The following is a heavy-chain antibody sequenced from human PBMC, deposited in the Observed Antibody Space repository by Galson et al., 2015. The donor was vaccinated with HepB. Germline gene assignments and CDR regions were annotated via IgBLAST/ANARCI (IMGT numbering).Heavy chain of an antibody. CDR3: ARSKVAGTATQFDY. CDR2: IYPGDSDT. Sequence: QSGAEVKKPGESLKISCKGSGYSFTNYWIGWVRQMPGKGLEWMEIIYPGDSDTRYSPSFQGQVTISADKSNSTSHLQWSSLKASDTAMYYCARSKVAGTATQFDYWGQGTLVTVSS. J-gene: IGHJ4*02. CDR1: GYSFTNYW. V-gene: IGHV5-51*03. D-gene: IGHD6-19*01.